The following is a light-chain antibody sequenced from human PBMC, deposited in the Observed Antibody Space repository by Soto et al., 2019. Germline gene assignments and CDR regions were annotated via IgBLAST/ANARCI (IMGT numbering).Light chain of an antibody. Sequence: EIVLTQSPGTLSLSPGERATLSCRASQSVSSSYLAWYQQKPGQAPRLLIYGASSRDTGIPDRFSGSGSGTDFTLTISRLEPEDFAVYYCQQYGSSPQITFGRGTRLEIK. V-gene: IGKV3-20*01. CDR1: QSVSSSY. CDR3: QQYGSSPQIT. CDR2: GAS. J-gene: IGKJ5*01.